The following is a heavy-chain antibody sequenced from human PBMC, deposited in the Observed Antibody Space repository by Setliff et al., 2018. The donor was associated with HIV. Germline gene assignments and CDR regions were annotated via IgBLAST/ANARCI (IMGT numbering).Heavy chain of an antibody. CDR3: ARQPRWLYYFDY. J-gene: IGHJ4*02. V-gene: IGHV4-59*08. D-gene: IGHD6-19*01. Sequence: SETLSLTCTVSGGSISSYYWSWIRQPPGKGLEWIGYIYYSGSTNYNPSLKSRVTISVDTSKNQFSLKLSSVTAADTAVYYCARQPRWLYYFDYWGQGTLVTVSS. CDR1: GGSISSYY. CDR2: IYYSGST.